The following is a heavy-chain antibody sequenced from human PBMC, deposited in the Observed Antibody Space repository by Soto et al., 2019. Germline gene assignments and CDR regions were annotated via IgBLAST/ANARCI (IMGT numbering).Heavy chain of an antibody. Sequence: PXESLTISGKGSGYSFTSYWISWVRQMPGKGLEWMGRIDPSDSYTNYSPSFQGHVTISADKSISTAYLQWSSLKASDTAMYYCARHEAYYYYGMDVWGQGTTVTVSS. CDR1: GYSFTSYW. CDR2: IDPSDSYT. J-gene: IGHJ6*02. CDR3: ARHEAYYYYGMDV. V-gene: IGHV5-10-1*01.